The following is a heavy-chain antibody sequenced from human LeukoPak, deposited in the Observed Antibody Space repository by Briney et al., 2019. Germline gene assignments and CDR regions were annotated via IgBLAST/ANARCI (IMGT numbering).Heavy chain of an antibody. CDR2: IYSSGNT. Sequence: SETLSLTCTVSGGSISSFYWSWIRQPAGKGLEWIGRIYSSGNTNYNPSLKSRVTMSVDTSKSQFSLKLSSVTAADTAVYYCAREVVIAATYDYWGQGTLVTVSS. CDR1: GGSISSFY. J-gene: IGHJ4*02. D-gene: IGHD2-15*01. CDR3: AREVVIAATYDY. V-gene: IGHV4-4*07.